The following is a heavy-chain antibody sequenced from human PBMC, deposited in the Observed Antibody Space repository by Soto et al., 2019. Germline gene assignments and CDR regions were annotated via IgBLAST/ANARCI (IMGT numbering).Heavy chain of an antibody. CDR1: DFLFRTYA. CDR3: AKVDRSSYHFYNYPMDV. D-gene: IGHD6-13*01. V-gene: IGHV3-23*01. J-gene: IGHJ6*02. Sequence: GVSMRLSCVGADFLFRTYAISWIRQEPGKGLEWVAMFSASVGTTYYADSVKGRFTVSRDNSKNTLFLQMNNLSDGDTAVYFCAKVDRSSYHFYNYPMDVWGQGTTVTVSS. CDR2: FSASVGTT.